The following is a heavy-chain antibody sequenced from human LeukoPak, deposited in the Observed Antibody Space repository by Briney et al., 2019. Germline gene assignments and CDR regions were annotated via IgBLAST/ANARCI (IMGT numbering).Heavy chain of an antibody. CDR1: GFTFSTYS. Sequence: PGGSLRLSCAASGFTFSTYSMNWVRQAPGKGLEWVSSISTGSSSIYYADSVKGRFTISRDNAKNSLSLQMNNLRAEDTAVYYCARAPPYCGGDCSDWYFDLWGRGTLVTVSS. V-gene: IGHV3-21*01. J-gene: IGHJ2*01. CDR2: ISTGSSSI. D-gene: IGHD2-21*02. CDR3: ARAPPYCGGDCSDWYFDL.